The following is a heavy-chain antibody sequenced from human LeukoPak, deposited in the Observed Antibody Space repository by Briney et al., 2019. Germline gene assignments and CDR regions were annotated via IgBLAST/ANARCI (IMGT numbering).Heavy chain of an antibody. CDR2: IYYNGNT. V-gene: IGHV4-31*03. D-gene: IGHD7-27*01. CDR1: GGSVSSGIYY. J-gene: IGHJ3*02. Sequence: PTETQSVTCTVSGGSVSSGIYYWSCIRQHPGKGLEWLRYIYYNGNTYYNPSLKGRVTISLDTSKKQFSLTVRSVTAADTAIYYCARDPQLGIGRPSDDFDIWGQGTIASVSS. CDR3: ARDPQLGIGRPSDDFDI.